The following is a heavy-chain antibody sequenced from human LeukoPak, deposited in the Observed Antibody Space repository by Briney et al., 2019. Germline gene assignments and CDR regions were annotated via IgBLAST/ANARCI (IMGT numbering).Heavy chain of an antibody. D-gene: IGHD4-11*01. CDR1: GFTFSDYY. V-gene: IGHV3-11*04. CDR2: ISSSGSTI. J-gene: IGHJ4*02. Sequence: GGSLRLSCAASGFTFSDYYMSWIRQAPGKGLEWVSYISSSGSTIYYADSVKGRFTISRDNAKNSLYLQMNSLRAEDTAVYYCARDHQSWLQYSDYWGQGTLVTVSS. CDR3: ARDHQSWLQYSDY.